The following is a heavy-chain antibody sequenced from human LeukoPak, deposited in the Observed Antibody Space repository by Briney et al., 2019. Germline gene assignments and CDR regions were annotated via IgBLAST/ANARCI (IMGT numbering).Heavy chain of an antibody. D-gene: IGHD6-13*01. V-gene: IGHV3-23*01. CDR3: AKRAATGPDFYYYYMDV. Sequence: GGSLRLSCAASGFTPSSYVMSWVRQAPGKGLEWVSAITGSGGSTFYADSVKGRFTISRDNSKNTLFLQMSSLRAEDTAVYYCAKRAATGPDFYYYYMDVWGKGTTVTVSS. CDR1: GFTPSSYV. CDR2: ITGSGGST. J-gene: IGHJ6*03.